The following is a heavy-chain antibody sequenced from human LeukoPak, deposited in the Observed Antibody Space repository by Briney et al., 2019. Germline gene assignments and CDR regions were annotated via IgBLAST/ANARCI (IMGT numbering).Heavy chain of an antibody. J-gene: IGHJ4*02. CDR1: GFTFSRHW. V-gene: IGHV3-7*01. CDR3: ARDRGHYGSGSSEYFFDY. CDR2: IKPDGSEN. Sequence: PGGSLRLSCAASGFTFSRHWMSWVRQAPGKGLEWVANIKPDGSENYYVDSVKGQFTLSRDNAKKSLSLQMNSLRAEDTAVYYCARDRGHYGSGSSEYFFDYWGQGALVTVSS. D-gene: IGHD3-10*01.